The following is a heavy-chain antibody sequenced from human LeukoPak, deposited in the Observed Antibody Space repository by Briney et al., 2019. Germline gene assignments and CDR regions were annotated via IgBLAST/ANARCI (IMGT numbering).Heavy chain of an antibody. CDR3: AARYSSSWYVPYYYMDV. J-gene: IGHJ6*03. CDR2: INQEGREK. D-gene: IGHD6-13*01. CDR1: GFTFSSYW. V-gene: IGHV3-7*01. Sequence: GGSRRPSRAPAGFTFSSYWMSWVRHAPGKLREWVANINQEGREKYNVNSGNGPFTTSRDNAKNSLYLRMNSLRAEARAVYYCAARYSSSWYVPYYYMDVWGKGTTVTVSS.